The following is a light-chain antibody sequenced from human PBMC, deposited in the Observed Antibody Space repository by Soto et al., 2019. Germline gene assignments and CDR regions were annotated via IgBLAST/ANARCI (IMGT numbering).Light chain of an antibody. J-gene: IGKJ2*01. V-gene: IGKV1-8*01. CDR2: AAS. CDR3: QQYYSYPGT. CDR1: QGISSY. Sequence: AIRMTQSPSSFSASTGDRVTITCRASQGISSYLAWYQQKPGKAPKLLIYAASTLQSGVPSRFSGSGSGTDFTLTISCLQSEDFATYFCQQYYSYPGTCGQGTKLEIK.